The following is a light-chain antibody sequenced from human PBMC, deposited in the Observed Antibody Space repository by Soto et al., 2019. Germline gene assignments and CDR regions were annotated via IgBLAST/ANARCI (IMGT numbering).Light chain of an antibody. V-gene: IGKV4-1*01. CDR2: WAS. CDR1: QSVLYSSNNKNY. Sequence: DIVMTQSPDSLAVPLGERATINCKSSQSVLYSSNNKNYLAWYQQKPGQPPKLLIYWASTRESGVPDRFSGSGSGTDFTLTISSLQAEDVAVYYCQQYFNTPQTFGQGTKLEIK. J-gene: IGKJ2*01. CDR3: QQYFNTPQT.